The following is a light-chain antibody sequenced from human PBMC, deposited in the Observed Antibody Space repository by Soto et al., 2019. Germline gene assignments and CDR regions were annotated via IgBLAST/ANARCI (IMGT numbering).Light chain of an antibody. CDR3: SSYTSSSTLFYV. CDR2: DVS. V-gene: IGLV2-14*01. Sequence: QSVLNQPASVSGSPGQAITISCTGTSSDVGGYNYVSWYQQHPGKAPKLMIYDVSSRPSGVSNRFSGSKSGNTASLTISGLQAEDEADYYCSSYTSSSTLFYVFGTGTKVTVL. J-gene: IGLJ1*01. CDR1: SSDVGGYNY.